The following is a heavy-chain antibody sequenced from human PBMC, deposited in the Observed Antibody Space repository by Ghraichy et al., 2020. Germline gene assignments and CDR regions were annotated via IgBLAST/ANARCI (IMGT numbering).Heavy chain of an antibody. J-gene: IGHJ6*03. CDR2: IYYSGST. CDR3: ARTDLNYYYMDV. CDR1: GGSISSYY. Sequence: ETLSLTCTVSGGSISSYYWSWIRQPPGKGLEWIGYIYYSGSTNYNPSLKSRVTISVDTSKNQFSLKLSSVTAADTAVYYCARTDLNYYYMDVWGKGTTVTVSS. V-gene: IGHV4-59*01.